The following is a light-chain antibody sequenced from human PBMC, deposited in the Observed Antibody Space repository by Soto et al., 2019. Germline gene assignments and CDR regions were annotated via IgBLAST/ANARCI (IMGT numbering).Light chain of an antibody. CDR2: DAS. CDR1: QSVSNS. V-gene: IGKV3-11*01. Sequence: EIVLTQSPATLSLSPRERATLSCRASQSVSNSLAWYQQKPGQAPRLLIYDASSRATGVPARFSGSGSGTEFTLTISSLEPEDFAVYYCQQRGNWPPITFGPGTKVDIK. CDR3: QQRGNWPPIT. J-gene: IGKJ3*01.